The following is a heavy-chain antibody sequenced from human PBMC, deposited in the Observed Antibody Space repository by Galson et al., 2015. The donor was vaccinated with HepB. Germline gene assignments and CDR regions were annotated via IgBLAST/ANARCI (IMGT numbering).Heavy chain of an antibody. D-gene: IGHD3-3*01. CDR1: GFTFSSYG. CDR3: AKDGTAYYDFWSGYYAFDY. CDR2: ISYDGSNK. J-gene: IGHJ4*02. V-gene: IGHV3-30*18. Sequence: SLRLSCAASGFTFSSYGMHWVRQAPGKGLEWVAVISYDGSNKYYADSVKGRFTISRDNSKNTLYLQMNSLRAEDTAVYYCAKDGTAYYDFWSGYYAFDYWGQGTLVTVSS.